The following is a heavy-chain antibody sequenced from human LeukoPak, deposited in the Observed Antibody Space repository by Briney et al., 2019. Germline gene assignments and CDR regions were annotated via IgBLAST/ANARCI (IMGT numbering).Heavy chain of an antibody. D-gene: IGHD3-16*01. V-gene: IGHV4-39*07. CDR3: AREVVVWEG. J-gene: IGHJ4*02. CDR1: GAPITYY. Sequence: PSETLSLTCAVSGAPITYYWSWVRQSPGKGLEWIGSIYYSGSTYYNPSLKSRVTISVDTSKNQFSLKLSSVTAADTAVYYCAREVVVWEGWGQGTLVTVSS. CDR2: IYYSGST.